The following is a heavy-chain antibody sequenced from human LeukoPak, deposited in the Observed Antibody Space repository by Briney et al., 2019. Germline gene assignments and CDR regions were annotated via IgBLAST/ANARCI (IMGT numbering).Heavy chain of an antibody. CDR1: GGSINGYY. CDR3: ARLTREDGVDV. V-gene: IGHV4-59*01. J-gene: IGHJ6*02. CDR2: MFYNGNT. Sequence: PETLSLTCNVSGGSINGYYWTWIRQPPQKGLEWIGYMFYNGNTNYNPSLKSRATISVDTSQNQISLRLASVTAADTGIYHCARLTREDGVDVWGQGTTVTVSS.